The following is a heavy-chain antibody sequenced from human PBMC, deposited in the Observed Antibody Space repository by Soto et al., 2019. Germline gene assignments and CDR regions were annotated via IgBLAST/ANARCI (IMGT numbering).Heavy chain of an antibody. CDR2: IYYSGST. CDR1: GGSISSSSYY. V-gene: IGHV4-39*01. Sequence: PSETLSLTCTVSGGSISSSSYYWGWIRQPPGKGLEWIGSIYYSGSTYYKPSLKRRVTVSVDTSKKQFSLQLNSVTAADTAVYYCARHVTFYYDSTGYFFDYWGQGTLVTVAS. J-gene: IGHJ4*02. CDR3: ARHVTFYYDSTGYFFDY. D-gene: IGHD3-22*01.